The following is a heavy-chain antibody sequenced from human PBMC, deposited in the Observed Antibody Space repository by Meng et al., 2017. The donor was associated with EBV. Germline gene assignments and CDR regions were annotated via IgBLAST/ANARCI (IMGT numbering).Heavy chain of an antibody. V-gene: IGHV4-59*01. CDR2: IYYSGST. Sequence: VRLQESGPGLVKPSATPPLTCTVSGGSISSYYGSWIRQPPGKGLEWIGYIYYSGSTNYNPSLKSRVTISVDTSKNQFSLKLSSVTAADTAVYYCARAEDYGDYLGWFDPWGQGTLVTVSS. D-gene: IGHD4-17*01. CDR1: GGSISSYY. CDR3: ARAEDYGDYLGWFDP. J-gene: IGHJ5*02.